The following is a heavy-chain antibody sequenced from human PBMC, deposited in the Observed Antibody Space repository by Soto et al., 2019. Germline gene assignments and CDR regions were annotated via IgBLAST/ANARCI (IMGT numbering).Heavy chain of an antibody. CDR3: ARAPLESCSGGSCYGLFGY. V-gene: IGHV1-69*06. CDR2: IIPIFGTA. J-gene: IGHJ4*02. D-gene: IGHD2-15*01. CDR1: GGTFSSYA. Sequence: SVKVSCKASGGTFSSYAISWVRQAPGQGLEWMGGIIPIFGTANYAQKFQGRVTITADKSTSTAYMELSSLRSEDTAVYYCARAPLESCSGGSCYGLFGYWGQGTLVTVS.